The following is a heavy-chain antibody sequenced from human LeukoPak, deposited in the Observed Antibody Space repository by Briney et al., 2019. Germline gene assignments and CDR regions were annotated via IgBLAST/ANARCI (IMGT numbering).Heavy chain of an antibody. V-gene: IGHV1-2*02. CDR2: INPNSGGT. D-gene: IGHD5-18*01. CDR1: GYTFTGYY. CDR3: ARDERGYSYGYAFDI. Sequence: ASVKVSCKASGYTFTGYYMHWVRQAPGQGLEWMGWINPNSGGTNYAQKFQGRVTMTRDTSISTAYMELSRLRSDDTAVYYCARDERGYSYGYAFDIWGQGTMVTVSS. J-gene: IGHJ3*02.